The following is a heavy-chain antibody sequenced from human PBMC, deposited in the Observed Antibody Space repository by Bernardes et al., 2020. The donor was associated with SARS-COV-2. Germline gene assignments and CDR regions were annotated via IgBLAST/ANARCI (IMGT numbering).Heavy chain of an antibody. Sequence: SETLSLTCTVSGGSISSSSYYWGWIRQPPGKGLERIGSIYYSGSTYYNPSLKSRVTISVDTSKNQFSLKLSSVTAADTAVYYCARLSLVWLQLSTYFDYWGQGTLVTVSS. CDR2: IYYSGST. D-gene: IGHD5-12*01. CDR3: ARLSLVWLQLSTYFDY. V-gene: IGHV4-39*01. CDR1: GGSISSSSYY. J-gene: IGHJ4*02.